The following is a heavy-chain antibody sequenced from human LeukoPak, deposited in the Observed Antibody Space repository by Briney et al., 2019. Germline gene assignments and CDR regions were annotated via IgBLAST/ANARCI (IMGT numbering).Heavy chain of an antibody. J-gene: IGHJ3*02. D-gene: IGHD3-3*01. CDR1: GFTFSSYG. Sequence: GGSLRLSCAASGFTFSSYGMHWVRQAPGKGLEWVAFIRYDGSNKYYADSVKGRFTISRDNSKNTLYLQMNSLRAEDTAVYYCAKILEHVLRFLEWVAPSDAFDIWGQGTMVTVSS. V-gene: IGHV3-30*02. CDR3: AKILEHVLRFLEWVAPSDAFDI. CDR2: IRYDGSNK.